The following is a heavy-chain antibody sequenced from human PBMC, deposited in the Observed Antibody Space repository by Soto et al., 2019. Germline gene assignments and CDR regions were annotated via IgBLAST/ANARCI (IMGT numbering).Heavy chain of an antibody. CDR1: GFTVSNNY. CDR3: GRSRGGGGY. D-gene: IGHD3-10*01. V-gene: IGHV3-53*01. J-gene: IGHJ4*02. CDR2: IYSGGYT. Sequence: EVQLVESGGGLIQPGGSLRLSCAVSGFTVSNNYMSWVRQAPGKGLEGVSVIYSGGYTAYGDSVKGRFTISRDNSKNTLSLKMNSLRAGEPVVSYGGRSRGGGGYWGQGTLVTVSS.